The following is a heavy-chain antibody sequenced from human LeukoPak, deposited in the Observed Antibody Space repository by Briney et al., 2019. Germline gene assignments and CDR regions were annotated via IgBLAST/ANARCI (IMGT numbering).Heavy chain of an antibody. Sequence: SVKVSCQSSEGTFSSYAISWVRQAPGQGIEWMGGIIPIFGTANYAQKFQGRVTITADESTSTAYMELSSLRSEDTAVYYCARDGEGYCSGGSCYSADYWGQGTLVTVSS. D-gene: IGHD2-15*01. CDR1: EGTFSSYA. CDR3: ARDGEGYCSGGSCYSADY. V-gene: IGHV1-69*01. CDR2: IIPIFGTA. J-gene: IGHJ4*02.